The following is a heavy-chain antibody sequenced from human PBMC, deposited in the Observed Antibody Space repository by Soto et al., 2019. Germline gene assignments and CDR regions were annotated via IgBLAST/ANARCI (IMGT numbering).Heavy chain of an antibody. D-gene: IGHD2-2*01. V-gene: IGHV3-30*18. CDR2: ISYDGRTK. Sequence: GGSLRLSCGASGFTFSANAMHWVRQAPGKGLEWVAFISYDGRTKYYADSVKGRFTISRDNSKNTVYLQMNSLRPEDTAVYYCAKDRATCYAIDYWGEGTLVTSPQ. CDR1: GFTFSANA. CDR3: AKDRATCYAIDY. J-gene: IGHJ4*02.